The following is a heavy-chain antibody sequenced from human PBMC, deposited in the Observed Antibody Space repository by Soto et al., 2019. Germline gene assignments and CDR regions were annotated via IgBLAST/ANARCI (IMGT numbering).Heavy chain of an antibody. CDR1: RGSLSSGGYY. V-gene: IGHV4-31*03. J-gene: IGHJ6*02. CDR2: IYSSGTT. D-gene: IGHD2-2*01. Sequence: SETLSLTCSVSRGSLSSGGYYWDWIRQQPGKGLEWIGYIYSSGTTHYNPSLKSRVIISVDTSKNQFSLKLSSVTAADTAVYFCARQGCTSTSCYDVWGQGTTVT. CDR3: ARQGCTSTSCYDV.